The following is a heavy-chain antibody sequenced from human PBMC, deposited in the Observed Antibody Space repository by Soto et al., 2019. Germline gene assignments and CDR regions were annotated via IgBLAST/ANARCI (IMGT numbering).Heavy chain of an antibody. D-gene: IGHD3-10*01. V-gene: IGHV1-18*01. CDR1: GYTFTSYG. CDR2: ISAYNGNT. J-gene: IGHJ6*03. CDR3: ARGSWFGDPKSSPYYYYYMDV. Sequence: GASVKVSCKASGYTFTSYGISWVRQAPGQGLEWMGWISAYNGNTNYAQKLQGRVTMTTDTSTSTAYMELRSLRSDDTAVYYCARGSWFGDPKSSPYYYYYMDVWGKGTTVTVSS.